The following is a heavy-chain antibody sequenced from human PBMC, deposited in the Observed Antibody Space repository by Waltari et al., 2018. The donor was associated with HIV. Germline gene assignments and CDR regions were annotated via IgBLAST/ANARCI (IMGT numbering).Heavy chain of an antibody. V-gene: IGHV1-69*01. CDR1: GGTFSNYS. D-gene: IGHD5-18*01. J-gene: IGHJ3*01. CDR3: ARDGIPQALDL. Sequence: QVQLVQSGAEVKKPGSSVKVSCKASGGTFSNYSISWVRQAPGQGLEGMGGIIPIFSTTNYAQKFQGRVTITADESTSTAYMELRSLRSEDTAVYYCARDGIPQALDLWGQGTMVTVSS. CDR2: IIPIFSTT.